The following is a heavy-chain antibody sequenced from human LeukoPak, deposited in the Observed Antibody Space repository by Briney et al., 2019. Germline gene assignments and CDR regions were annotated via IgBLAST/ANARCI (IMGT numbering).Heavy chain of an antibody. CDR2: ISYDGSNK. V-gene: IGHV3-30*18. CDR3: AELGITMIGGV. CDR1: GFTFSSTG. D-gene: IGHD3-10*02. J-gene: IGHJ6*04. Sequence: GGSLRLSCAASGFTFSSTGMHWVRQAPGKGLEWVAVISYDGSNKYYAGSVKGRFTISRDNSKNTLYLQMNSLRVEDTAVYYCAELGITMIGGVWGKGTTVTISS.